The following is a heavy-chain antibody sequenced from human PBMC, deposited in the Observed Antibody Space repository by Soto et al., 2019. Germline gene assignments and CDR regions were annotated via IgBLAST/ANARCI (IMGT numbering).Heavy chain of an antibody. J-gene: IGHJ3*02. CDR2: ISSDGNNK. CDR1: GFTFRSYG. Sequence: GGSLRLSCAASGFTFRSYGMHWVRQAPGKGLEWMAVISSDGNNKYYADSVKGRFTISRDNSKNTVYLQMNSLRPDDTALYYCXKGRQRFPSVWGNTFDIWSQGTVVTVSS. D-gene: IGHD2-8*01. V-gene: IGHV3-30*18. CDR3: XKGRQRFPSVWGNTFDI.